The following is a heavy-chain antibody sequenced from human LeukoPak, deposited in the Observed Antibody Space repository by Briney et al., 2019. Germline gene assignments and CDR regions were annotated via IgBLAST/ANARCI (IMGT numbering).Heavy chain of an antibody. CDR2: IYYSGST. V-gene: IGHV4-59*01. J-gene: IGHJ6*04. Sequence: SETLSLTCTVSGGSLSSYYWSWIRQPPGKGLEWIGYIYYSGSTNYNPSLTSRVTISVDTSKNQFSLKLTSVTAADTAVYYCARQPDYYYYYGMDVWGKGTTVTVSS. CDR1: GGSLSSYY. CDR3: ARQPDYYYYYGMDV.